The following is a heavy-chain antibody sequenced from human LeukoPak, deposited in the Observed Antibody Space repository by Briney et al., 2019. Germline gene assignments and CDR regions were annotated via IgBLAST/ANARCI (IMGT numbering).Heavy chain of an antibody. Sequence: SVKVSCKASGGTFSSYAISWVRQAPGQGLEWMGRIIPIFGTANYAQKFQGRVTITTDESTSTAYWDLISLRSEVTAVYYCTRGAQGMYYWEEGTLVTVSS. CDR3: TRGAQGMYY. CDR1: GGTFSSYA. V-gene: IGHV1-69*05. CDR2: IIPIFGTA. J-gene: IGHJ4*02.